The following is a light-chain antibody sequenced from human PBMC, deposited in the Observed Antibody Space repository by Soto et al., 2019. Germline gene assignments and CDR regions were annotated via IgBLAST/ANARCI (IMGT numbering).Light chain of an antibody. CDR2: SNN. Sequence: QSVLTQPPSASGTPGQRVTISCSGSSSNIGSNTVNWYQQLPGTAPKLLIYSNNQRPSGVPDRFSGSKSGTSASLAISGLQSEAEADYHCAAWDDSLNGRDWVFGGGTKLTVL. CDR3: AAWDDSLNGRDWV. J-gene: IGLJ3*02. V-gene: IGLV1-44*01. CDR1: SSNIGSNT.